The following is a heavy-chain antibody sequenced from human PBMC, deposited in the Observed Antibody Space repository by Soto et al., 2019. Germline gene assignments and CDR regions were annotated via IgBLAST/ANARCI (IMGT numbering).Heavy chain of an antibody. Sequence: PSETMSLTCAVYGGSFSGYYWSWIRQPPGKGLEWIGEINHSGSANYNPSLKSRVTISVDTSKNQFSLKLSSVTAADTAVYYCARGRQWLVRGWFDPWGQGTLVTVSS. V-gene: IGHV4-34*01. D-gene: IGHD6-19*01. CDR2: INHSGSA. CDR3: ARGRQWLVRGWFDP. CDR1: GGSFSGYY. J-gene: IGHJ5*02.